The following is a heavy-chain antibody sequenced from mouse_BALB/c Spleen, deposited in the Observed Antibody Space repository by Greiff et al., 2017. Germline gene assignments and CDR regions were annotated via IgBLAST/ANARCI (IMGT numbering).Heavy chain of an antibody. CDR2: ISYDGSN. CDR3: ASPYDYGRVFDV. D-gene: IGHD2-4*01. Sequence: EESGPGLVKPSQSLSLTCSVTGYSITSCYYWNWIRQFPGNKLEWMGYISYDGSNNYNPSLKNRISITRDTSTNQFCLKLNSVTTEDTATYYCASPYDYGRVFDVWGAETTVTVSS. J-gene: IGHJ1*01. CDR1: GYSITSCYY. V-gene: IGHV3-6*02.